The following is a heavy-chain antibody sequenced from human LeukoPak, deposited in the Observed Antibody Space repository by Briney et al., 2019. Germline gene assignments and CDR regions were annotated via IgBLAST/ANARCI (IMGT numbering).Heavy chain of an antibody. V-gene: IGHV4-34*01. CDR1: GGSFSGYY. D-gene: IGHD5-18*01. CDR2: INHNGST. CDR3: ARVGYSYVINDWSRTGLGAYPTKYYYHMDV. J-gene: IGHJ6*03. Sequence: RPSETPSLTCAVYGGSFSGYYWSWNRQPPGKGLEWIGEINHNGSTNYNPSPKSRVTISGDTSKNQFSLKLSSVTAADTAVYFCARVGYSYVINDWSRTGLGAYPTKYYYHMDVWGKGTTVTVSS.